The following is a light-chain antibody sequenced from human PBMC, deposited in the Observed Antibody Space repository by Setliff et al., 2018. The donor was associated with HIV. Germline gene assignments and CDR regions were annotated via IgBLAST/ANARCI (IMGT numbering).Light chain of an antibody. CDR2: DVN. CDR1: STAIADYNY. Sequence: QSALTQPASVSGSPGQSITISCTATTSTAIADYNYLSWYQQHPGKAPKLLIFDVNSRPSGVSSRFYGSRSGNTASLTISDLQPEDEADYFCSSYINNNAPCVFGTGTKGTVL. CDR3: SSYINNNAPCV. V-gene: IGLV2-14*03. J-gene: IGLJ1*01.